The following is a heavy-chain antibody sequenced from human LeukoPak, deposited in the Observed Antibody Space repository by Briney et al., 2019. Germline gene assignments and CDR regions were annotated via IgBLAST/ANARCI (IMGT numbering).Heavy chain of an antibody. D-gene: IGHD3-10*01. CDR1: GGSFSGYY. CDR2: INHSGST. Sequence: TSETLSLTCAVYGGSFSGYYWSWIRQPPGKGLEWIGEINHSGSTNYNPSLKSRVTISVDTSKNQFSLKLSSVTAADTAVYYCARKYLVRGVIIMGFDYWGQGTLVTVSS. CDR3: ARKYLVRGVIIMGFDY. J-gene: IGHJ4*02. V-gene: IGHV4-34*01.